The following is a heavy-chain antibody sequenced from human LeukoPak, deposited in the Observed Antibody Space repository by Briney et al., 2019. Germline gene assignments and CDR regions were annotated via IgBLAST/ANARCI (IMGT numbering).Heavy chain of an antibody. CDR2: ISAYNGNT. J-gene: IGHJ3*02. D-gene: IGHD1-26*01. CDR3: TRDHRPVWELLQPRGAFDI. V-gene: IGHV1-18*01. CDR1: GYTFTSYG. Sequence: GASVKVSCKASGYTFTSYGISWVRQAPGQGLEWMGWISAYNGNTNYAQKLQGRVTMTTDTSTSTAYMEMRSLRSDDTAVYYCTRDHRPVWELLQPRGAFDIWGQGTMVTVSS.